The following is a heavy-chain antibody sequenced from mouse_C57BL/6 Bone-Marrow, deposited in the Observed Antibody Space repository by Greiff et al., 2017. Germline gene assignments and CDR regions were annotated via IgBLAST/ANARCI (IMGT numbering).Heavy chain of an antibody. D-gene: IGHD1-1*01. CDR3: ASGSYYGVTGFAY. CDR2: IDPSDSET. CDR1: GYTFTSYW. J-gene: IGHJ3*01. Sequence: VQLQQSGAELVRPGSSVKLSCKASGYTFTSYWMHWVKQRPIQGLEWIGNIDPSDSETNYNQKFKDKATLTVDKSSSTGYMQLSSLTSEDSAVYYCASGSYYGVTGFAYWGQGTLVTVSA. V-gene: IGHV1-52*01.